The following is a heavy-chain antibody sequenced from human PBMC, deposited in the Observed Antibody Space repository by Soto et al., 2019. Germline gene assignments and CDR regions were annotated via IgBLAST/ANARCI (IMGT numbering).Heavy chain of an antibody. CDR1: GGSISSDDYY. CDR3: ARDRSNSPDYFDY. V-gene: IGHV4-30-4*01. J-gene: IGHJ4*02. Sequence: SETLSLTCTVSGGSISSDDYYWTWIRQPPGKGLEWIGYIYYSGKTNYNPSLESRLTISIDRSKNQFSLTLSSVSAADTALYYCARDRSNSPDYFDYWGQGTLVTVYS. CDR2: IYYSGKT. D-gene: IGHD6-6*01.